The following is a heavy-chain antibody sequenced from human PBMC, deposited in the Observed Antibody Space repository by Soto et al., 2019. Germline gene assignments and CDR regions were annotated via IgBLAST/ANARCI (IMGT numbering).Heavy chain of an antibody. Sequence: GESLKISCKGSGYSFTSYWIAWVRQMPGKGLECMGIIYPGDSDTRYSPSFQGQVTISVDKSINTAYLQWSSLRASDTAIYYCAGHGKLSQMTNYFDFWGQRALVTVSS. CDR2: IYPGDSDT. CDR3: AGHGKLSQMTNYFDF. CDR1: GYSFTSYW. V-gene: IGHV5-51*01. D-gene: IGHD1-1*01. J-gene: IGHJ4*02.